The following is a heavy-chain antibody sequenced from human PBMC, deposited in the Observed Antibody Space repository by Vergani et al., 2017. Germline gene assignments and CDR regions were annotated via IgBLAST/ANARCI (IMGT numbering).Heavy chain of an antibody. D-gene: IGHD3-3*01. V-gene: IGHV1-46*01. CDR3: ARGGVFLEWLLYPRFDY. Sequence: VQLVESGAEVKKPGASVKVSCTASGYTFTSYYMHWVRQAPGQGLEWMGIINPSGGSTSYGHKFQGRVTMTRDTSTSTVYMEMRSLRADDTAVYYCARGGVFLEWLLYPRFDYWGQGTLVTVSS. CDR2: INPSGGST. J-gene: IGHJ4*02. CDR1: GYTFTSYY.